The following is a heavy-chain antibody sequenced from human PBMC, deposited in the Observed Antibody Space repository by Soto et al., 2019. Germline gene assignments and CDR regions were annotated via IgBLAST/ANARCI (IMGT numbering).Heavy chain of an antibody. CDR1: GFPFSSYA. D-gene: IGHD6-25*01. J-gene: IGHJ4*02. V-gene: IGHV3-23*01. CDR3: AKFFVETGGSSGWPWSFHY. CDR2: ISGSGGTT. Sequence: EVQLLESGGDLVQPGRSLRVSCAASGFPFSSYAMSWVRQAPGKGLEWVSAISGSGGTTYYADSVKGRFTISRDNSKNTLSLQMNSLRAEDTAVYYCAKFFVETGGSSGWPWSFHYWGQGTLVTVSS.